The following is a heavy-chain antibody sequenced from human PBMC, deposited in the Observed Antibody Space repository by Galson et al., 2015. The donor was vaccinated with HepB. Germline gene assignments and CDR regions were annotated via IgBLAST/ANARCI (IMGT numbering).Heavy chain of an antibody. V-gene: IGHV3-66*02. J-gene: IGHJ4*02. D-gene: IGHD3-22*01. Sequence: SLRLSCAVSGFTVSLNYMSWVRQAPGKGLEWVSAISGAGTTNYADSVKGRFTVSRDNSISTVYLQMNSLRTEDTAFYYCVRLEVGGFRGGSESFDYWGREPLLTSSS. CDR2: ISGAGTT. CDR1: GFTVSLNY. CDR3: VRLEVGGFRGGSESFDY.